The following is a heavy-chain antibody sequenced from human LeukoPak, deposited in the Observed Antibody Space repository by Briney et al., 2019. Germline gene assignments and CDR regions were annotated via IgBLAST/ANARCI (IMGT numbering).Heavy chain of an antibody. V-gene: IGHV4-61*02. J-gene: IGHJ3*02. CDR1: GGSISSSSYY. CDR3: ARHKYSSGWPPEGAFDI. D-gene: IGHD6-19*01. Sequence: SETLSLTCTVSGGSISSSSYYWGWIRQPAGKGLEWSGRIYTSGSTNYNPSLKSRVTISVDTSKNQFSLKLSSVTAADTAVYYCARHKYSSGWPPEGAFDIWGQGTMVTVSS. CDR2: IYTSGST.